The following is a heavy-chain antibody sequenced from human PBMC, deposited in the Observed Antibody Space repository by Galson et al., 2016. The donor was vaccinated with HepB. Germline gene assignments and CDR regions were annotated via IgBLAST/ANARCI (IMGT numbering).Heavy chain of an antibody. CDR3: ARVNGTGWPVFDN. CDR2: IWFDGSIQ. J-gene: IGHJ4*02. CDR1: GFTFSSYG. D-gene: IGHD6-19*01. Sequence: SLRLSCAASGFTFSSYGMHWVRQAPGKGLEWVAVIWFDGSIQYYADSVKGRFTISRDNSNNMLSLQMDSLRGEDTAIYYCARVNGTGWPVFDNWGQGTLVTVSS. V-gene: IGHV3-33*01.